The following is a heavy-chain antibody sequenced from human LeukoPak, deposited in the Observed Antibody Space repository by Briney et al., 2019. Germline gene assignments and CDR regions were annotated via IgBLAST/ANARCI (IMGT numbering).Heavy chain of an antibody. Sequence: GGSLRLSCAASGFIFSRYWMHWVRQAPGKGLVWISRIKSDGSSTNYADSVKGRFTISRDNAKSTLYLQVNSLRADDTAVYYCARELPFDLWGRGTLVAVSS. V-gene: IGHV3-74*01. CDR1: GFIFSRYW. D-gene: IGHD2-21*01. CDR2: IKSDGSST. J-gene: IGHJ2*01. CDR3: ARELPFDL.